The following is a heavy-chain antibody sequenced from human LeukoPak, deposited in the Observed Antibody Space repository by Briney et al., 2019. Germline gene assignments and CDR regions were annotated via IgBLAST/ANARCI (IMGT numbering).Heavy chain of an antibody. D-gene: IGHD4-17*01. CDR2: ISGSGGST. Sequence: PGGSLRLSWAASGFTFSSYAMSWVRQAPGKGLEWVSAISGSGGSTYYADSVKGRFTISRDNSKNTLYLQMNSLRAEDTAVYYCAKGDYADYYYYYMDVWGKGTTVTVSS. CDR3: AKGDYADYYYYYMDV. J-gene: IGHJ6*03. V-gene: IGHV3-23*01. CDR1: GFTFSSYA.